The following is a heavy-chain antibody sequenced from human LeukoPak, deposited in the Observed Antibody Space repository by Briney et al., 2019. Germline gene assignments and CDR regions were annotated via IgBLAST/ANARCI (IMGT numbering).Heavy chain of an antibody. CDR2: IYYSGST. Sequence: SETLSLTCTVSGYSISSGYYWGWIRQPPGQGLEWIGSIYYSGSTYYNPSLKSRVTISVDTSKNQFSLKLSSVTAADTAVYYCARQRGYSYGPGAYYFDYWGQGTLVTVSS. J-gene: IGHJ4*02. D-gene: IGHD5-18*01. CDR3: ARQRGYSYGPGAYYFDY. CDR1: GYSISSGYY. V-gene: IGHV4-38-2*02.